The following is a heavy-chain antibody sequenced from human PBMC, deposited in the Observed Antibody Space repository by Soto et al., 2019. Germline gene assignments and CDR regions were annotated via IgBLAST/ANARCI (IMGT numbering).Heavy chain of an antibody. CDR2: MNPNSGNT. CDR3: TTDQLSRRAFDV. Sequence: ASVKVSCKASGYTFTSYDINWVRQATGQGLEWMGWMNPNSGNTGYAQKFQGRVTMTRNTSISTAYMELNSLTTDDTALYYCTTDQLSRRAFDVWGQGTMVTVSS. CDR1: GYTFTSYD. J-gene: IGHJ3*01. D-gene: IGHD3-16*02. V-gene: IGHV1-8*01.